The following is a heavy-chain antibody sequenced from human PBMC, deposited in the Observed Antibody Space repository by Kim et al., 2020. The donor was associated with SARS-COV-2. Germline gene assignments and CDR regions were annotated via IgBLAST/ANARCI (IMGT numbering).Heavy chain of an antibody. J-gene: IGHJ4*02. CDR1: GYTFTDYY. CDR3: SKSRAFDY. CDR2: IDPNSGGT. V-gene: IGHV1-2*02. Sequence: ASVKVSCKTSGYTFTDYYMHWVQQAPGQGLEWMGWIDPNSGGTRFSQKFQGRVTVTRDTSISTAYMELSGLRSDDTAVYYCSKSRAFDYWGQGTLVTVSS. D-gene: IGHD1-26*01.